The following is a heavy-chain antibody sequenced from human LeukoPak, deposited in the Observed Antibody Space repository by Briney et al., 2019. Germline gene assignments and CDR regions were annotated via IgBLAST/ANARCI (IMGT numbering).Heavy chain of an antibody. CDR1: GYTFIAYY. V-gene: IGHV1-2*02. D-gene: IGHD5-18*01. Sequence: ASVKVSCKASGYTFIAYYMHWVRQAPGQGLEWMGWINPNSGGTNYAQKFQGRVTMTRDTSISTAYMELRSLRSDDTAVYYCARGGYTYGGGEYFDYWGQGTLVTVSS. CDR2: INPNSGGT. CDR3: ARGGYTYGGGEYFDY. J-gene: IGHJ4*02.